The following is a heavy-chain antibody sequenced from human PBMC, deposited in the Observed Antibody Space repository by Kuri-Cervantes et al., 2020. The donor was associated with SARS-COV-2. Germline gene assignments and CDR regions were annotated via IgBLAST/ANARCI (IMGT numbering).Heavy chain of an antibody. Sequence: SETLSLTCTVSGGSISSSSYYWGWIRQPPGKGLEWIGSIYYSGSTNYNPSLKSRVTISVDTSKNQFSLKLSSVTAADTAVYYCARDGNYGGNSGFDYWGQGNLVNGAS. J-gene: IGHJ4*02. CDR1: GGSISSSSYY. CDR3: ARDGNYGGNSGFDY. V-gene: IGHV4-39*07. D-gene: IGHD4-23*01. CDR2: IYYSGST.